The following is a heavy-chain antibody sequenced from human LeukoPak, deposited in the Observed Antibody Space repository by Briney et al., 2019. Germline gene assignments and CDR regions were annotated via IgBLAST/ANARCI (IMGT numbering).Heavy chain of an antibody. CDR1: GFTFSTSG. CDR3: ARDVLLWFGDSNDAFDI. Sequence: PGRSLRLSCAASGFTFSTSGMHWVRQAPGKGLEWVALISYDGSNKYYADSVKGRFTISRDNSKNTLYLQMNSLRAEDTAVYYCARDVLLWFGDSNDAFDIWGQGTMVTVSS. D-gene: IGHD3-10*01. V-gene: IGHV3-30*03. J-gene: IGHJ3*02. CDR2: ISYDGSNK.